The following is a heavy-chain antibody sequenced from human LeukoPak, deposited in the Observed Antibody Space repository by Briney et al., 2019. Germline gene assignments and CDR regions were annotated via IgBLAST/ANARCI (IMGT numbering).Heavy chain of an antibody. CDR2: INWNGDGT. CDR1: GFTFSSYG. J-gene: IGHJ6*03. Sequence: GGSLRLSCAASGFTFSSYGMSWVRQAPGKGLEWVSSINWNGDGTGYAQSVKGRFTISRDNAKNSLYLQMNSLRAEDTALYYCARVPVMDFYYYSYMDVWGKGTTVTVSS. D-gene: IGHD2-8*01. CDR3: ARVPVMDFYYYSYMDV. V-gene: IGHV3-20*04.